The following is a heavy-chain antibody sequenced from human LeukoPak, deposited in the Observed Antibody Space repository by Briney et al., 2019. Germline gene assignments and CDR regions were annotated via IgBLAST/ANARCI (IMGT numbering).Heavy chain of an antibody. CDR3: ARDWGPYYGSGSYSPTYNWFDP. J-gene: IGHJ5*02. D-gene: IGHD3-10*01. CDR1: GYTFTGYY. CDR2: INPNSGGT. V-gene: IGHV1-2*02. Sequence: ASVKVSCKASGYTFTGYYMHWVRQAPGQGLEWMGWINPNSGGTNYAQKFQGRVTMTRDTSISTAYMELSRLRSDDTAVYYCARDWGPYYGSGSYSPTYNWFDPWGQGTLVTVSS.